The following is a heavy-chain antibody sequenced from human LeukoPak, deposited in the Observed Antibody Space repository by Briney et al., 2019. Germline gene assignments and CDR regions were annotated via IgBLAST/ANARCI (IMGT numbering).Heavy chain of an antibody. Sequence: SETLSLTCTVSGGSISSSSYYWGWIRQPPGKGLEWIGSIYYSGSTYYNPSLKSRVTISVDTSKNQFSLKLSSVTAADTAVYYCARAGYCSGGGCSGFDPWGQGTLVTVSS. J-gene: IGHJ5*02. CDR2: IYYSGST. CDR1: GGSISSSSYY. V-gene: IGHV4-39*01. D-gene: IGHD2-15*01. CDR3: ARAGYCSGGGCSGFDP.